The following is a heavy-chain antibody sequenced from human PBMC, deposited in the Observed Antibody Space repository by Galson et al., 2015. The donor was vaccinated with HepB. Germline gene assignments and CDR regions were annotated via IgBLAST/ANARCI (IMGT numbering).Heavy chain of an antibody. CDR1: GFTFSNYG. Sequence: SLRLSCAASGFTFSNYGMHWVRQAPGKGLEWLSFISYDESDEYSADSVKGRFTVSRDNSKNTVYLQMDSLRVEDTAVYYCAKDGGERWLQSYHYDYWGQGALVTVSS. CDR3: AKDGGERWLQSYHYDY. CDR2: ISYDESDE. D-gene: IGHD5-24*01. V-gene: IGHV3-30*18. J-gene: IGHJ4*02.